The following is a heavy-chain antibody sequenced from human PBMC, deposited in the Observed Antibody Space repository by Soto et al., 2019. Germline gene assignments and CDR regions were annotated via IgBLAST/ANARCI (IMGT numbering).Heavy chain of an antibody. J-gene: IGHJ6*02. CDR3: ARTAAAGKYYYGTDV. Sequence: LGESLKISCKGSGYSFTSYWIVWVRQMPGKGLEWMGIIYPGDSDTRYSPSFQGQVTISADKSISTAYLQWSSLKASDTAMYYCARTAAAGKYYYGTDVWGQGTTVTVS. V-gene: IGHV5-51*01. D-gene: IGHD6-13*01. CDR2: IYPGDSDT. CDR1: GYSFTSYW.